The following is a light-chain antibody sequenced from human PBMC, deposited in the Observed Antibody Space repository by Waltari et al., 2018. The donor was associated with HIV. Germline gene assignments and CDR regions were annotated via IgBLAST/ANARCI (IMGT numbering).Light chain of an antibody. CDR2: DVS. J-gene: IGLJ3*02. CDR1: RRDVGGYNS. V-gene: IGLV2-14*03. CDR3: SSYTSSSSLQWV. Sequence: QSALTQPASVSGSPGQSITISCTGTRRDVGGYNSFSWFQQHPDKAPKLVIYDVSNRPSGVSNRFSGSKSGNTASLTISGLQAEDEADYYCSSYTSSSSLQWVFGGGTKLTVL.